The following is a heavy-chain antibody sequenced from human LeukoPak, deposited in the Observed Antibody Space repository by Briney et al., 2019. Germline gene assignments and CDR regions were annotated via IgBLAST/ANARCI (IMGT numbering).Heavy chain of an antibody. CDR1: GGSIRTSSYY. CDR2: VYYSGSA. J-gene: IGHJ4*02. CDR3: AREYYYGSGKPN. V-gene: IGHV4-39*01. D-gene: IGHD3-10*01. Sequence: SETLSLTCTVSGGSIRTSSYYWAWIRQPPGKGLEWIGSVYYSGSAYYNSSLKSRVTISTDTSKNQFSLKLRSVTAADTAVYYCAREYYYGSGKPNWGQGTLVTVSS.